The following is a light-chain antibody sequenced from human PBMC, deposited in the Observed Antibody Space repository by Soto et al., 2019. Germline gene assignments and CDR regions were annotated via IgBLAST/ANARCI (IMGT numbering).Light chain of an antibody. CDR1: QSFRGL. V-gene: IGKV3-11*01. Sequence: VVLTQSPVTLSLSPGVRATLSCRASQSFRGLLAWYQQKHGQAPRILIYDAYNRDTGIPPRFSGSGSGTDFTLSLSSLEPEDSEVYYGQQRSNWPRTFGQGTKVDI. J-gene: IGKJ1*01. CDR2: DAY. CDR3: QQRSNWPRT.